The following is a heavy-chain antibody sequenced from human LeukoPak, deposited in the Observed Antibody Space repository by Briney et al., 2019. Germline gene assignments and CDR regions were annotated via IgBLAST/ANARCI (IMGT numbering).Heavy chain of an antibody. CDR3: ARANFLYCSSSTCLFDY. CDR1: GYTFTDYY. Sequence: ASVKVSCKASGYTFTDYYMHWVRQAPGQGFEWMGWINPNDGDTNYAQKFQGRVTMTRDRSISTAQMEVSRLRSDDTAVYYCARANFLYCSSSTCLFDYWGQGTLVTVSS. J-gene: IGHJ4*02. D-gene: IGHD2-2*01. V-gene: IGHV1-2*02. CDR2: INPNDGDT.